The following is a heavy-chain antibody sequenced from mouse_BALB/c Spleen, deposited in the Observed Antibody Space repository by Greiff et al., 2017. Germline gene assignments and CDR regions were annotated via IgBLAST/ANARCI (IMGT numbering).Heavy chain of an antibody. CDR3: ARDGSSYHYYAMDY. CDR1: GFTFSSYA. D-gene: IGHD1-1*01. CDR2: ISSGGST. Sequence: EVKLMESGGGLVKPGGSLKLSCAASGFTFSSYAMSWVRQTPEKRLEWVASISSGGSTYYPDSVKGRFTISRDNARNILYLQMSSLRSEDTAMYYCARDGSSYHYYAMDYWGQGTSVTVSS. V-gene: IGHV5-6-5*01. J-gene: IGHJ4*01.